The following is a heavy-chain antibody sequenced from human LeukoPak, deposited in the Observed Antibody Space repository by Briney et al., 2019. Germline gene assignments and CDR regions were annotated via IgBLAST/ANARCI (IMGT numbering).Heavy chain of an antibody. J-gene: IGHJ3*02. Sequence: SETLSLPCAVYGGSFSAYYWSWMRQPPGKGLEWIGEINHSGSTNYNPSLKSRVTISVDTSKNQFSLKLSSVTAADTAVYYCARGEQWLPQDAFDIWGQGTMVTVSS. D-gene: IGHD6-19*01. CDR1: GGSFSAYY. CDR3: ARGEQWLPQDAFDI. CDR2: INHSGST. V-gene: IGHV4-34*01.